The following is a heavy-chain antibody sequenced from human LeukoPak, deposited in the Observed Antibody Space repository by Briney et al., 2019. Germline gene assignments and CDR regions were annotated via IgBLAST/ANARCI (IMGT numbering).Heavy chain of an antibody. CDR2: ISYDGSNK. D-gene: IGHD2-2*01. CDR3: ARDPQYRTLDYYYYMDV. V-gene: IGHV3-30*04. CDR1: GFTFSSYA. J-gene: IGHJ6*03. Sequence: GGSLRLSCAASGFTFSSYAMHWVRQAPGKGLEWVAVISYDGSNKYYADSVKGRFTISRDNSKNTLYLQMNSLRAEDTAVYYCARDPQYRTLDYYYYMDVWGKGTTVTVSS.